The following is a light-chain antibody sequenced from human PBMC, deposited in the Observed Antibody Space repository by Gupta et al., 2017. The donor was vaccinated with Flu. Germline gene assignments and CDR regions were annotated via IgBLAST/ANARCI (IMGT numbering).Light chain of an antibody. V-gene: IGKV3-20*01. Sequence: EIVLTQSPGILSLSPGERATLSCRASQSIGSSYLAWYQQKPGQAPSLLIYGASSRATGIPDRFSGSGSGTDFTLTISRLEPEDIAVYYCQKYGNSPITFGGGTKVE. J-gene: IGKJ4*01. CDR1: QSIGSSY. CDR3: QKYGNSPIT. CDR2: GAS.